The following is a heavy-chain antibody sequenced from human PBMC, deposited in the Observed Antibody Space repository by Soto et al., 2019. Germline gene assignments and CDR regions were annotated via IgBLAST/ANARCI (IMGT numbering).Heavy chain of an antibody. Sequence: QVQLQESGPGLVKPSETLSLTCNVSGDSMSKYYWSWVRQPAGKGLEWIGRIWTSGSTNYNPSLKSRVTMSIDTSNKHFSLDLKSVTAADTAVYYCARTVGAAYYFDFWGQGLLVTVSS. CDR3: ARTVGAAYYFDF. CDR2: IWTSGST. CDR1: GDSMSKYY. V-gene: IGHV4-4*07. D-gene: IGHD3-16*01. J-gene: IGHJ4*02.